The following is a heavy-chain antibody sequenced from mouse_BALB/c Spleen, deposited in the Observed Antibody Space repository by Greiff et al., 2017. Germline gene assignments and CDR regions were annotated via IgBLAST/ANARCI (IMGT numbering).Heavy chain of an antibody. CDR2: ISSGGST. D-gene: IGHD2-10*02. J-gene: IGHJ2*01. Sequence: EVQLVESGGGLVKPGGSLKLSCAASGFTFSSYAMSWVRQTPEKRLEWVASISSGGSTYYPDSVKGRFTISRDNARNILYLQMSSLRSEDTAMYYCARGQGYGNYLYYFDYWGQGTTLTVSS. CDR1: GFTFSSYA. CDR3: ARGQGYGNYLYYFDY. V-gene: IGHV5-6-5*01.